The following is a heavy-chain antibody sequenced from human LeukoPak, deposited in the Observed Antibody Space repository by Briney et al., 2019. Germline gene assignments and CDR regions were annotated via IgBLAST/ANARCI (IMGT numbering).Heavy chain of an antibody. CDR1: GFTFSSYG. D-gene: IGHD6-13*01. Sequence: GGSLRLSCAASGFTFSSYGMHWVRQAPGKGLEWVAFIRYDGSNKYYADSVKGRFTISRDNSKNTLYLQMNSLRAEDTAVYYCAREGAAAEYYFDYWGQGTLVTVSS. J-gene: IGHJ4*02. CDR3: AREGAAAEYYFDY. V-gene: IGHV3-30*02. CDR2: IRYDGSNK.